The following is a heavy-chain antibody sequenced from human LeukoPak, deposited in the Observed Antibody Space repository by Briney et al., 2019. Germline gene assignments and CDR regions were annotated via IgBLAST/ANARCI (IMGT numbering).Heavy chain of an antibody. CDR1: GFTFSSYA. CDR3: ASIVVVTATSYDY. J-gene: IGHJ4*02. CDR2: ISGSGGST. Sequence: GGSLRLSCAASGFTFSSYAMSWVRQAPGKGLERVSAISGSGGSTYYADSVKGRFTISRDNSKNTLYLQMNSLRAEDTAVYYCASIVVVTATSYDYWGQGTLVTVSS. V-gene: IGHV3-23*01. D-gene: IGHD2-21*02.